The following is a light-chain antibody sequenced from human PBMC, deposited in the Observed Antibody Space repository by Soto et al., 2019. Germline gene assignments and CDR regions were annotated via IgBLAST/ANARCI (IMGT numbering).Light chain of an antibody. CDR2: RVT. CDR1: SSDVGPYNF. V-gene: IGLV2-11*01. CDR3: CSFAGRDTYVV. Sequence: QSALIQPRSVSGSPGQSVTISCTGTSSDVGPYNFVSWYQHHPGKAPKPMIYRVTQRPSGVPDRFSGSKSGNTASLTISGIQAEDEADYDCCSFAGRDTYVVFGGGTKLTVL. J-gene: IGLJ2*01.